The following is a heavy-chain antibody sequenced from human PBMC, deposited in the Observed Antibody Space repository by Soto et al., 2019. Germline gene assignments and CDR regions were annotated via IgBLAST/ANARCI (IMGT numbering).Heavy chain of an antibody. D-gene: IGHD1-26*01. J-gene: IGHJ3*02. CDR1: GFTFSNYG. CDR2: IWYDGSIQ. CDR3: ARHWEKGTSGHDDFDI. Sequence: QVQLVESGGGVVQPGRSLRLSCAASGFTFSNYGMHRVRQAPGKGLEWMAVIWYDGSIQYYADSVKGRFTISRDNSKNTLYLQMNSLRGEDTAVYYCARHWEKGTSGHDDFDIWGHGTMVTVSS. V-gene: IGHV3-33*01.